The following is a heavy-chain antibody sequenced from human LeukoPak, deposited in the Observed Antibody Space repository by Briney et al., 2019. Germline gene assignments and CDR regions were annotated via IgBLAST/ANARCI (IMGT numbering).Heavy chain of an antibody. CDR2: ISTSSIYI. J-gene: IGHJ4*02. CDR3: ARDQDWNDRGGLDY. CDR1: GFTFSSYT. V-gene: IGHV3-21*01. D-gene: IGHD1-1*01. Sequence: GGSLRLSRAASGFTFSSYTMNWVRQAPGKGLEWVSSISTSSIYIYYTDSLKGRFTISRDNARNSLYLQMNSLKAEDTAVYYCARDQDWNDRGGLDYWGQGTLVTVSS.